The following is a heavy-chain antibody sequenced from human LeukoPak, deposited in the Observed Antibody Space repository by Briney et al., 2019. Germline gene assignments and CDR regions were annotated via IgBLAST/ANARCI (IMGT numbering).Heavy chain of an antibody. J-gene: IGHJ3*02. V-gene: IGHV3-21*01. CDR2: ISSSRSSI. Sequence: GGSLRLSCAASGFTFSSYSMNWVRQAPGKGLEWVSSISSSRSSIYYADSMKGRFTISRDNAKNSLYLQMNSLRAEDTAVYYCARTKQLVPNDAFDIWGQGTMVTVSS. CDR3: ARTKQLVPNDAFDI. CDR1: GFTFSSYS. D-gene: IGHD6-13*01.